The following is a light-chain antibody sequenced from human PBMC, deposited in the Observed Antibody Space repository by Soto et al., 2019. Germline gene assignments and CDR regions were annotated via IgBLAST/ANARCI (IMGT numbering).Light chain of an antibody. CDR1: SSDVENYKL. V-gene: IGLV2-23*02. Sequence: QSALNQPASVSGSPGQSVTISCTATSSDVENYKLVSWYQQHPGKAPKLIIYEVTNRPSGVSNRFSGPKSANTASLTISGLQPEDEADYYCCSSVGSDVFGTGTKLTVL. CDR3: CSSVGSDV. CDR2: EVT. J-gene: IGLJ1*01.